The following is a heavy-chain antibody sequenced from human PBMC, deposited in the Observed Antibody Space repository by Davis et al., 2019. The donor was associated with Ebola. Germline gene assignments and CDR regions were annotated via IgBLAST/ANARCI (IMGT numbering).Heavy chain of an antibody. D-gene: IGHD6-19*01. J-gene: IGHJ4*02. V-gene: IGHV3-23*01. CDR2: ISGSGGST. CDR1: GFTFSSYV. Sequence: PGGSLRLSCPASGFTFSSYVMSWVRQAPGKGLEWVSAISGSGGSTYYADSVKGRFTISRDNSKNTLYLQMNSLRAEDTAVYYCAKVTSSGWYYFDYWGQGTLVTVSS. CDR3: AKVTSSGWYYFDY.